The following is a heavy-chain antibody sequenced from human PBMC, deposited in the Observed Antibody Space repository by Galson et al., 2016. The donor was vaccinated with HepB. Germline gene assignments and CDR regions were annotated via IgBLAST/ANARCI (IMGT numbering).Heavy chain of an antibody. CDR1: GFTFDDYA. V-gene: IGHV3-9*01. CDR2: ISWNSGRI. D-gene: IGHD2-2*01. CDR3: AKDPTQGYCSSTSCYFGYFQH. Sequence: SLRLSCAASGFTFDDYAMHWVRQAPGKGLEWVSGISWNSGRIGYADSVKGRFTISRDNAKNSLYLQMNSLRAEDTALYYCAKDPTQGYCSSTSCYFGYFQHWGQGTLVTVSS. J-gene: IGHJ1*01.